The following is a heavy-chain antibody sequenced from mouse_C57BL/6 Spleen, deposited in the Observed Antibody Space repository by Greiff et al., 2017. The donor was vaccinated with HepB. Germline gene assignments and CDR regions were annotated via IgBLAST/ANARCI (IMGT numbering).Heavy chain of an antibody. CDR3: TRLGVVGMAYAMDY. D-gene: IGHD1-1*01. CDR2: IDTETGGT. Sequence: QVQLQQSGAELVRPGASVTLSCKASGYTFTDYEMHWVKQTPVHGLEWIGAIDTETGGTAYNQKFKGKAILTADKSSSTAYMELRSLTSEDSAVYYCTRLGVVGMAYAMDYWGQGTSVTVSS. J-gene: IGHJ4*01. V-gene: IGHV1-15*01. CDR1: GYTFTDYE.